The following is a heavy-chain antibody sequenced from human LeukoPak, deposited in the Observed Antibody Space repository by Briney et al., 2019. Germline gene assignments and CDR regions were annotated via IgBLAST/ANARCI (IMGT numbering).Heavy chain of an antibody. CDR1: GFTFSTYW. V-gene: IGHV3-7*03. J-gene: IGHJ4*02. CDR2: IKQDGSET. Sequence: GSLRLSCAASGFTFSTYWMTWVRQAPGKGLEWVANIKQDGSETNYVDSVKGRFTISRDNAENTLYLQMNSLRAEDTAVYYCAESSGNYLYFDYWGQGTLVTVSS. D-gene: IGHD3-10*01. CDR3: AESSGNYLYFDY.